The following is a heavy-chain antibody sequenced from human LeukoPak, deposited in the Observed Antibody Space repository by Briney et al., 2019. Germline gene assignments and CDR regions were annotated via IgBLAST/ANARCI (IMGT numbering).Heavy chain of an antibody. CDR2: IYTSGST. V-gene: IGHV4-4*07. CDR3: AREGYYYDSSGYPRGYYYYMDV. D-gene: IGHD3-22*01. CDR1: GGSISSYY. J-gene: IGHJ6*03. Sequence: SETLSLTCTVSGGSISSYYWSWIRQPAGKGLEWIGRIYTSGSTNYNPSLKSRVTISVDTSKNQFSLKLSSVTAADTAVYYCAREGYYYDSSGYPRGYYYYMDVWGKGTTVTVS.